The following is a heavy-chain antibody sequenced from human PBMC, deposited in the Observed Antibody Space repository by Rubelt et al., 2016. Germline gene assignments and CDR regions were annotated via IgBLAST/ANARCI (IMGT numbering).Heavy chain of an antibody. Sequence: QVQLQQWGAGLLKPSETLSLTCAVYGGSFSGYYWSWIRQPPGKGLEWIGEINHSGSTNYNPSLKVRVTVSGATSRNQLCLKLSTVTAADTAGYYCARVMGPPPTSEGGGTGDYWGQGTLVTVSS. J-gene: IGHJ4*02. V-gene: IGHV4-34*01. D-gene: IGHD1-14*01. CDR1: GGSFSGYY. CDR2: INHSGST. CDR3: ARVMGPPPTSEGGGTGDY.